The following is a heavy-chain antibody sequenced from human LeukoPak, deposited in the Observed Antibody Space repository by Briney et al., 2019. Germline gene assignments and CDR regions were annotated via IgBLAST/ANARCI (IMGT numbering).Heavy chain of an antibody. CDR3: ARGEVVAAAEYYYYYMDV. V-gene: IGHV1-69*13. D-gene: IGHD6-13*01. J-gene: IGHJ6*03. Sequence: ASVKVSCKASGGTFSSYAISWVRQAPGQGLEWMGGIIPIFGTANYAQKFQGRVTITADESTSTAYMELSSLRSEDTAVYYCARGEVVAAAEYYYYYMDVWGKGTTVTISS. CDR2: IIPIFGTA. CDR1: GGTFSSYA.